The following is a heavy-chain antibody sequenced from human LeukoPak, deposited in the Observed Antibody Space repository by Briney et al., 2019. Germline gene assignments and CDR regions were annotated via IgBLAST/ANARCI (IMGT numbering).Heavy chain of an antibody. J-gene: IGHJ4*02. Sequence: PSGTLSLTCAVSGGSISSSSYYWGWIRQPPGKGLEWIGSIYYSGSTYYNPSLKSRVTISVDTSKNQFSLKLSSVTAADTAVYYCAREPQMATIYHALDYWGQGTLVTVSS. D-gene: IGHD5-24*01. V-gene: IGHV4-39*07. CDR3: AREPQMATIYHALDY. CDR1: GGSISSSSYY. CDR2: IYYSGST.